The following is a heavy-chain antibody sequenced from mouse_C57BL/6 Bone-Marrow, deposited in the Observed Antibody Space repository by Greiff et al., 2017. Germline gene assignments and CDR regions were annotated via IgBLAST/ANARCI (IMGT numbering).Heavy chain of an antibody. V-gene: IGHV1-82*01. J-gene: IGHJ2*01. CDR3: GRPQYYGSSYDYFDY. CDR2: IYPGDGDT. Sequence: VQLQQSGPELVKPGASVKISCKASGYAFSSSWMNWVKQRPGKGLEWIGRIYPGDGDTNYNGKFKGKATLTADKSSSTAYMQLSSLTSEDSAVYVCGRPQYYGSSYDYFDYWGQGTTLTVSA. CDR1: GYAFSSSW. D-gene: IGHD1-1*01.